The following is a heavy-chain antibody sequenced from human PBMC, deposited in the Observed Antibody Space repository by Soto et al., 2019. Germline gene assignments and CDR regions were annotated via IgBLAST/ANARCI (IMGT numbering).Heavy chain of an antibody. CDR3: ARDGSSEGPQLGLGDAFDI. J-gene: IGHJ3*02. CDR1: GFTFSDYY. D-gene: IGHD6-13*01. V-gene: IGHV3-11*01. CDR2: ISSSGSTI. Sequence: GGSLRLSCAASGFTFSDYYMSWIRQAPGKGLEWVSYISSSGSTIYYADSVKGRFTISRDNAKNSLYLQMNSLRAEDTAVYYCARDGSSEGPQLGLGDAFDIWGQGTMVTVSS.